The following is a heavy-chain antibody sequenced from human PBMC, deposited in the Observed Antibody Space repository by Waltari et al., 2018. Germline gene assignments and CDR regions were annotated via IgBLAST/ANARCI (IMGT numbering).Heavy chain of an antibody. Sequence: QVQLVQSGAEVKKPGSSVKVSCEASGGTFSNFALSWVRQAPGQGLEWMGGIIPTFASAKYAQKFQGRVTIIADESMSTAYMELSGLRSEDTALYYCARAGDTSAYYPELDYWGQGTLVTVSS. CDR3: ARAGDTSAYYPELDY. D-gene: IGHD3-22*01. CDR2: IIPTFASA. J-gene: IGHJ4*02. CDR1: GGTFSNFA. V-gene: IGHV1-69*01.